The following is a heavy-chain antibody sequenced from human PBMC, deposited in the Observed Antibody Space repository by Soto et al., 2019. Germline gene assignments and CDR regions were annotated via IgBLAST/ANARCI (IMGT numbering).Heavy chain of an antibody. J-gene: IGHJ6*03. CDR1: GFTVSSNY. V-gene: IGHV3-53*04. CDR2: IYSGGST. CDR3: ARGTRADSAAYYYMDV. Sequence: GGSLRLSCAASGFTVSSNYMSWVRQAPGKGLEWVSVIYSGGSTYYADSVKGRFTISRHNSKNTLYLQMNSLRAEDTAVYYCARGTRADSAAYYYMDVWGKGTTVTVSS. D-gene: IGHD6-13*01.